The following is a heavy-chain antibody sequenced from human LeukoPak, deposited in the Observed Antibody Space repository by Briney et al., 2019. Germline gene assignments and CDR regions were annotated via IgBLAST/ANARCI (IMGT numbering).Heavy chain of an antibody. V-gene: IGHV3-49*04. CDR3: TRDTDYFDY. CDR2: IRSKAYGGTT. D-gene: IGHD4-17*01. J-gene: IGHJ4*02. Sequence: PGGSLRLSCAASGFTFSSYWMSWVRQAPGKGLEWVGFIRSKAYGGTTEYAASVKGRFTISRDDSKSIAYLQMNSLKTEDTAVYYCTRDTDYFDYWGQGTLVTVSS. CDR1: GFTFSSYW.